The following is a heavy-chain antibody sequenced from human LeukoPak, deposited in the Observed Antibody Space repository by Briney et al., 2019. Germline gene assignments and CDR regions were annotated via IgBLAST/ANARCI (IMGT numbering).Heavy chain of an antibody. CDR2: INSDGSDT. D-gene: IGHD3-22*01. J-gene: IGHJ4*02. V-gene: IGHV3-74*01. CDR3: ARIRGGYYSDF. Sequence: PGGSLRLSCAASGFIFSNYWMHWVRHAPGKGLVWVSRINSDGSDTTYADSVKGRFTISRDNAHNTLYLRMNSLRAEDTAVYYCARIRGGYYSDFWGQGTLVTVSS. CDR1: GFIFSNYW.